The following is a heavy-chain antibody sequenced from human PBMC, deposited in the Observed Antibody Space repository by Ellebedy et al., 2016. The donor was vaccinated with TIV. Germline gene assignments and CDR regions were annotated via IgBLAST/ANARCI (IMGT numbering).Heavy chain of an antibody. CDR3: AREFVEVATIDDFYYAMDV. J-gene: IGHJ6*02. D-gene: IGHD5-24*01. Sequence: SETLSLTCSVSGGSFSSGSSYWSWIRQPPGTGLEWIGYIYYSGGTNYNPSLKSRVTIALDTSKNEFSLKLRSVTAADTAVYYCAREFVEVATIDDFYYAMDVWGQGTTVTVSS. CDR2: IYYSGGT. V-gene: IGHV4-61*01. CDR1: GGSFSSGSSY.